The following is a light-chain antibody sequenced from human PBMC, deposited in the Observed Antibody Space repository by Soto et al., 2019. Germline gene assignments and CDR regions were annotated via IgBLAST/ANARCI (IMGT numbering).Light chain of an antibody. J-gene: IGKJ5*01. Sequence: DIQMTQSPSSLSASLGDRVTITCRSSQSISSYLNWYQQKPVKAPKLLIYAASSLQSGVPSRFSGSGSGTDFTLTISSLQPEDFATYYCQQSYSTPITFGQGTRLEIK. CDR2: AAS. V-gene: IGKV1-39*01. CDR1: QSISSY. CDR3: QQSYSTPIT.